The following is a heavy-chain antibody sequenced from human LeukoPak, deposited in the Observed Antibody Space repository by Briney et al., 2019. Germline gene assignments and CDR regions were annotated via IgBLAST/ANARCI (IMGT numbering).Heavy chain of an antibody. D-gene: IGHD3-22*01. V-gene: IGHV4-59*08. Sequence: SETLSLTRVVSGTSFSRSYWSWIRQSPGGGLEWIGHVFYVGRTKYNPSFESRVTMSWDMSKYQVSLKLSSVTAADTAVYYCARHEAHYYDSSGYYGYWGQGTLVTVSS. CDR3: ARHEAHYYDSSGYYGY. J-gene: IGHJ4*02. CDR1: GTSFSRSY. CDR2: VFYVGRT.